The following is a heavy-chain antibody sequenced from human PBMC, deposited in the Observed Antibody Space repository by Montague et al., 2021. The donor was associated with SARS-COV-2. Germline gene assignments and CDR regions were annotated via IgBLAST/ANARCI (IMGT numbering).Heavy chain of an antibody. J-gene: IGHJ6*02. CDR3: TSGREGNYNVMDV. Sequence: CAISWDSVSSNSSTWNWVRQSPSRGLEWLGRTYYRSKWYNDYALSVRGRVTINPDTSKNQFSLQLNSVTPEDTAIYYCTSGREGNYNVMDVWGQGTTVTVSS. CDR1: WDSVSSNSST. CDR2: TYYRSKWYN. V-gene: IGHV6-1*01. D-gene: IGHD1-1*01.